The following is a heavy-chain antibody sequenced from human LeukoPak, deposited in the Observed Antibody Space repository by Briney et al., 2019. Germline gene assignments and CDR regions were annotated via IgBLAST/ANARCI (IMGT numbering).Heavy chain of an antibody. D-gene: IGHD6-13*01. Sequence: GGSLRLSCAASGFTLSNAWMSWVRQAPGKGLEWVVRIKSKTDGGTTDYAAPVKGRFTISRDDSKNTLYLQMNSLKTEDTAVYYCTTESPYSSSWYLFDYWGQGTLVTVPS. CDR2: IKSKTDGGTT. V-gene: IGHV3-15*01. CDR3: TTESPYSSSWYLFDY. CDR1: GFTLSNAW. J-gene: IGHJ4*02.